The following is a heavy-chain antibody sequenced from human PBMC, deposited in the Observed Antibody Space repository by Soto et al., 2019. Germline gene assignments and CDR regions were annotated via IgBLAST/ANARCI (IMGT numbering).Heavy chain of an antibody. CDR2: ICPDDSET. D-gene: IGHD5-12*01. CDR3: LSREGYTRDTIREY. J-gene: IGHJ4*02. Sequence: GESVKMSCHGSGCEFRIYLIGCVRQKTGKGMEWMGLICPDDSETRYSPSFQGQVIISVDKSVTTTYLQWSSLKASDTAMYYCLSREGYTRDTIREYWGQGTPVTVSS. CDR1: GCEFRIYL. V-gene: IGHV5-51*01.